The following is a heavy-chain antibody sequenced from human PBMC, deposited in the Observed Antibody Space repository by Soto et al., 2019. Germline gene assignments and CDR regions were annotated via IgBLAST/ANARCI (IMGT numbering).Heavy chain of an antibody. J-gene: IGHJ6*03. CDR1: GYTFTSYD. Sequence: ASVKVSCKASGYTFTSYDINWVRQATGQGLERMGWMNPNSGNTGYAQKFQGRVTMTRNTSISTAYMELSSLRSEDTAVYYCARDWNEGYYYYYYYMDVWGKGTTVTVSS. D-gene: IGHD1-1*01. CDR3: ARDWNEGYYYYYYYMDV. V-gene: IGHV1-8*01. CDR2: MNPNSGNT.